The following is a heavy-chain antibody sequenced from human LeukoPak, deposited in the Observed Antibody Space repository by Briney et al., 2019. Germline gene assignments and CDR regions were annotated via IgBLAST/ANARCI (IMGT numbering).Heavy chain of an antibody. Sequence: PSETLSLTCAVYGGSFSGYYWSWIRQPPGKGLEWIGEINHSGSTNYNPSLKSRVTISVDTSKNQFSLKLSSVTAADTAVYYCARQKGIAAAAWFDPWGQGTLVTVSS. CDR3: ARQKGIAAAAWFDP. J-gene: IGHJ5*02. D-gene: IGHD6-13*01. V-gene: IGHV4-34*01. CDR1: GGSFSGYY. CDR2: INHSGST.